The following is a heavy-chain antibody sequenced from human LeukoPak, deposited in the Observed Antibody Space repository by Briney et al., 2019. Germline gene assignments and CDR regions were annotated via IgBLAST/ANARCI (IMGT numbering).Heavy chain of an antibody. J-gene: IGHJ3*02. CDR1: GFTFSSYS. CDR2: ISSSSSYI. D-gene: IGHD3-10*01. Sequence: GGSLRLSCAASGFTFSSYSMNWVRQAPGKGLEWVSSISSSSSYIYYADSVKGRFTISRENAKNSLYLQMNSLRAGDTAVYYCARAGAGLNQGAFDIWGQGTMATVSS. V-gene: IGHV3-21*01. CDR3: ARAGAGLNQGAFDI.